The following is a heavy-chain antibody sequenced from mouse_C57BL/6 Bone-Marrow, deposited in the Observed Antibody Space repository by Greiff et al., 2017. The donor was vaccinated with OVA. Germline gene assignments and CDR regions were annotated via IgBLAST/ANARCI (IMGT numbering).Heavy chain of an antibody. Sequence: VQLQESGPELVKPGASVKISCKASGYSFTIDYIHWVKQRPGQGLEWIGWIYSGSVNTKYNEKFKGKATLTADTSSSTAYMQLSSLTSEDSAVYYCARSNYGSLAMDYWGQGSSVTVSS. CDR2: IYSGSVNT. J-gene: IGHJ4*01. CDR1: GYSFTIDY. D-gene: IGHD2-5*01. CDR3: ARSNYGSLAMDY. V-gene: IGHV1-66*01.